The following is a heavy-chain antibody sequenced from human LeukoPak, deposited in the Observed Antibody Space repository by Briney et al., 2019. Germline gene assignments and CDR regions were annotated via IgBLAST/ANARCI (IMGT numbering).Heavy chain of an antibody. V-gene: IGHV1-24*01. J-gene: IGHJ3*02. D-gene: IGHD5-18*01. CDR3: ATEAGYSYGFDAFDI. CDR2: FDPEDGET. Sequence: ASVKVSCKVSGYTLTELSMHWVRQAPGKGLEWMGGFDPEDGETIYAQKFQGRVTMTEDTSTDTAYMELSSLRSEDTAVYYCATEAGYSYGFDAFDIWGQGTMVTVSS. CDR1: GYTLTELS.